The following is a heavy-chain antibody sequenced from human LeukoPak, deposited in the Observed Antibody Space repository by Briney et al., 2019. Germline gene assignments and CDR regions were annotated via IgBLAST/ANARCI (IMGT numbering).Heavy chain of an antibody. V-gene: IGHV3-74*01. J-gene: IGHJ4*02. D-gene: IGHD3-22*01. Sequence: GGSLRLSCAASGFTFSSYWMHWVRQAPGKGLVWVSRINSDGSSTSYADSVKGRFTFSRDNAKNTLSLQMNSLRAGDTAVYYCARANTYYCDSSGYSVDYWGQGTLVTVSS. CDR1: GFTFSSYW. CDR2: INSDGSST. CDR3: ARANTYYCDSSGYSVDY.